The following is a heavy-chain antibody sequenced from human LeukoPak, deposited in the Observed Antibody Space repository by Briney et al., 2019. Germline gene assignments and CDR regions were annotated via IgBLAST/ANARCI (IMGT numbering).Heavy chain of an antibody. CDR2: IWYDGSNK. V-gene: IGHV3-33*01. J-gene: IGHJ4*02. Sequence: GGSLRICCAASGFTFSSYGMHWVRQAPGKGLERVAVIWYDGSNKYYADSVKGRFTISRDNSKNTLYLQMNSLRAEDTAVYYCARDQGREITVTTEFDYWGQGTLVTVSS. D-gene: IGHD4-17*01. CDR1: GFTFSSYG. CDR3: ARDQGREITVTTEFDY.